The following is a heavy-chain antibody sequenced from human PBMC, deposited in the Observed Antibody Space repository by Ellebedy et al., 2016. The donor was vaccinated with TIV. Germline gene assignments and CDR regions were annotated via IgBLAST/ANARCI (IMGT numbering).Heavy chain of an antibody. CDR2: ISSSSTTI. D-gene: IGHD2-15*01. J-gene: IGHJ5*01. CDR3: AKDLGGNGWFDS. CDR1: GFTFSSYS. V-gene: IGHV3-48*01. Sequence: PGGSLRLSCAASGFTFSSYSMNWVRQAPGKGLEWVSYISSSSTTIYYADSVKGRFTISRDNAKNSLYLQMNSLKVEDTAVYYCAKDLGGNGWFDSWGQGTLVAVSS.